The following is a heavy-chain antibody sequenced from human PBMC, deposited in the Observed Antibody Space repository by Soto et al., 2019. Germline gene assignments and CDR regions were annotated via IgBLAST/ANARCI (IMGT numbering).Heavy chain of an antibody. CDR1: GGTFSSYA. J-gene: IGHJ6*02. CDR3: ARGRQEGKNKYYYGMDV. V-gene: IGHV1-69*01. CDR2: IIPIFGTA. Sequence: QVPLVQSGAEVKKPGSSVKVSCKASGGTFSSYAISWVRQAPGQGLEWMGGIIPIFGTANYAQKFQGRVTITADESTSTAYMELSSLRSEDTAVYYCARGRQEGKNKYYYGMDVWGQGTTVTVSS.